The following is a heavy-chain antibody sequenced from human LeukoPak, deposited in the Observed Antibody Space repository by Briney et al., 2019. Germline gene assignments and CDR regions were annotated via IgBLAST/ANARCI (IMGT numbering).Heavy chain of an antibody. D-gene: IGHD4-11*01. CDR2: ITNSGDRT. V-gene: IGHV3-23*01. J-gene: IGHJ4*02. Sequence: PGGSLRLSCAASGFTFNSYAMSWVRQAPGKGLEWVSHITNSGDRTYYADSVKGRFTISRDNSKNTLYLQMHTLRAEDTAVYYCAKATVAVANKAYFDYWGQGTLVAVSS. CDR1: GFTFNSYA. CDR3: AKATVAVANKAYFDY.